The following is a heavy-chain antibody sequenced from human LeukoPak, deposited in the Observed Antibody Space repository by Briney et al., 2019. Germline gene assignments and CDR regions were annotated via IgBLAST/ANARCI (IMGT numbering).Heavy chain of an antibody. CDR1: GFTFSSYW. D-gene: IGHD6-19*01. J-gene: IGHJ4*02. Sequence: QPGGSLRLSCAASGFTFSSYWMHWVRQAPGEGLVWVSRINSDGSDTSYADSVKGRFTISRDNAKNTLYLQMNSLRAEDTAVYYCARASSGWYGGFDYWGQGTLVTVSS. CDR2: INSDGSDT. CDR3: ARASSGWYGGFDY. V-gene: IGHV3-74*01.